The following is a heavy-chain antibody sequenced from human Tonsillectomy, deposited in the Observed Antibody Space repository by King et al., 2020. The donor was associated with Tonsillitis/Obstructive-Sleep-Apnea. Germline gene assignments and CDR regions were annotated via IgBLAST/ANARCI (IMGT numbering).Heavy chain of an antibody. D-gene: IGHD4-23*01. CDR3: ARDPRGDYGGTAGYFDY. Sequence: QLVQSGAEVKKPGSSVKVSCKASGGTFSSYAISWVRQAPGQGLEWMGGIIPILGIANYAQKFQGRVTITADKSTSTAYMELSSLRSEDTAVYYCARDPRGDYGGTAGYFDYWGQGTLVTVSS. CDR2: IIPILGIA. J-gene: IGHJ4*02. V-gene: IGHV1-69*10. CDR1: GGTFSSYA.